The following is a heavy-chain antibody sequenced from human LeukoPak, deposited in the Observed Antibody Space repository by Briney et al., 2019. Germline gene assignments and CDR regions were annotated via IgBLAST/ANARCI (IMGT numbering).Heavy chain of an antibody. CDR2: IYYSGST. CDR3: ARDLDGYTGMDV. D-gene: IGHD5-24*01. CDR1: GGSISSGGYY. V-gene: IGHV4-31*03. Sequence: SQTLSLTCTVSGGSISSGGYYWSWIRQHPGKGLEWIGYIYYSGSTYYNPSLKSRVTISVNTSKNQFSLKLSSVTATDTAVYYCARDLDGYTGMDVWGQGTTVTVSS. J-gene: IGHJ6*02.